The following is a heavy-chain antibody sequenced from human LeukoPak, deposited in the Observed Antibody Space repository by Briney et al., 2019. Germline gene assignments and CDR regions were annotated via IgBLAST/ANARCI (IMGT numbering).Heavy chain of an antibody. CDR3: ARGSVVGLGY. CDR1: GGSFSGYY. D-gene: IGHD3-16*01. J-gene: IGHJ4*02. CDR2: INHSGST. V-gene: IGHV4-34*01. Sequence: LKPSETLSLTCAVYGGSFSGYYWSWIRQPPGKGLEWIGEINHSGSTNYNPSLKSRVTISVDTSKNQFSLKLTSVTAADTAVYYCARGSVVGLGYWGQGTLVTVSS.